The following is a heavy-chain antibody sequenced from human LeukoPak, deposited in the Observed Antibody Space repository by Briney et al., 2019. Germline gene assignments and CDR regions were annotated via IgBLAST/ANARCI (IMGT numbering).Heavy chain of an antibody. V-gene: IGHV4-59*01. CDR2: IYYSGRT. CDR3: ARYIVVVTAQYAFDI. Sequence: SETLSLTCTVSGGSISSYYWSWIRQPPGKGLEWIGYIYYSGRTNYNPSLKSRVTISVDTSKNQFSLKLSSVTAADTAVYYCARYIVVVTAQYAFDIWGQGTMVTVSS. J-gene: IGHJ3*02. CDR1: GGSISSYY. D-gene: IGHD2-21*02.